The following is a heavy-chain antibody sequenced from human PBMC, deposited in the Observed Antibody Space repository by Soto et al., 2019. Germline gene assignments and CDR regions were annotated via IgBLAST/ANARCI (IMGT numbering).Heavy chain of an antibody. Sequence: ESGGGVVQPGQSLTLSCVASGLTFSGFGIHWVRQAPGKGLEWVAVISYDATKKYYADSVKGRFTISRDNSKNTVSLELKNLRVEDTAVYHCAKDRDAYNWSTGGWFDPWGQGTAVSVSS. J-gene: IGHJ5*02. CDR3: AKDRDAYNWSTGGWFDP. CDR2: ISYDATKK. V-gene: IGHV3-30*18. CDR1: GLTFSGFG. D-gene: IGHD1-20*01.